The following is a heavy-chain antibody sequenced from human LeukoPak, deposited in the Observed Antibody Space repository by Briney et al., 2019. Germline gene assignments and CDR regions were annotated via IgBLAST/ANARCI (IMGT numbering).Heavy chain of an antibody. V-gene: IGHV4-31*03. Sequence: SETLSLTCTVSGGPISSGGYYWSWIRQHPGKGLEWIGYIYYSGSTYYNPSLKSRVTISVDTSKNQFSLKLSSVTAADTAVYYCARVRGSYYDYWGQGTLVTVSS. D-gene: IGHD1-26*01. J-gene: IGHJ4*02. CDR2: IYYSGST. CDR3: ARVRGSYYDY. CDR1: GGPISSGGYY.